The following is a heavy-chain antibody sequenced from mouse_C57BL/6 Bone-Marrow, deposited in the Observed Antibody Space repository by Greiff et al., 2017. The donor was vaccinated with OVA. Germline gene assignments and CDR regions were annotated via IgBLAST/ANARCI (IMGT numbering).Heavy chain of an antibody. CDR1: GFTFSSYG. CDR3: ASHRGLRAWFAY. D-gene: IGHD2-4*01. CDR2: ISSGGSYT. J-gene: IGHJ3*01. Sequence: EVQVVESGGDLVKPGGSLKLSCAASGFTFSSYGMSWVRQTPDKRLEWVATISSGGSYTYYPDSVQGRFTISRDNAKNTLYLQMSSLKSEDTAMYYCASHRGLRAWFAYWGQGTLVTVSA. V-gene: IGHV5-6*01.